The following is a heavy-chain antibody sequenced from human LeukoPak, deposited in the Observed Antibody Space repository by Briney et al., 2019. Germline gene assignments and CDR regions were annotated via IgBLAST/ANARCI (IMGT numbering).Heavy chain of an antibody. CDR3: ALTTVTTRGAFDI. CDR1: GYSFTSYW. V-gene: IGHV5-51*01. J-gene: IGHJ3*02. CDR2: IHPGDSDT. D-gene: IGHD4-17*01. Sequence: GESLKISCKGSGYSFTSYWIGWVRQMPGKGLEWMGIIHPGDSDTRYSPSFQGQVTISADKSISTAYLQWSSLKASDTAMYYCALTTVTTRGAFDIWGQGTMVTVSS.